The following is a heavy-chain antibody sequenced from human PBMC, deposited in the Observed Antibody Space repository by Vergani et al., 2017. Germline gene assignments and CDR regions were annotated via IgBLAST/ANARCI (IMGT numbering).Heavy chain of an antibody. CDR3: ARDMGGSYQYYFDY. V-gene: IGHV3-21*01. D-gene: IGHD1-26*01. CDR2: ISRRGST. J-gene: IGHJ4*02. Sequence: DVNLVESGGGLVKPGGSLRLSCAASGFTFSSYSMNWVRQAPGKGLEWVSSISRRGSTYYADSLKGRFTISRDNAQNSLYLQMNSLRAEDTAVYFCARDMGGSYQYYFDYWGQGTLVTVSS. CDR1: GFTFSSYS.